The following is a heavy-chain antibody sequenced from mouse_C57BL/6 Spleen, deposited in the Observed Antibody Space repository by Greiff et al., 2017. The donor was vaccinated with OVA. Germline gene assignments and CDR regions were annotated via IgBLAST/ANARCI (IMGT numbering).Heavy chain of an antibody. CDR1: GYTFTSYW. V-gene: IGHV1-55*01. D-gene: IGHD2-14*01. Sequence: QVHVKQPGAELVKPGASVKMSCKASGYTFTSYWITWVKQRPGQGLEWIGDIYPGSGSTNYNEKFKSKATLTVDTSSSTAYMQLSSLTSEDSAVYYCARRVPVRGYFDYWGQGTTLTVSS. J-gene: IGHJ2*01. CDR3: ARRVPVRGYFDY. CDR2: IYPGSGST.